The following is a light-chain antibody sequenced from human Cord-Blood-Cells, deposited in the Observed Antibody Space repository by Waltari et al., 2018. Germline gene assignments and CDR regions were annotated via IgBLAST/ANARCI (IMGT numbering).Light chain of an antibody. CDR3: QQYYSTPYT. Sequence: IVMTQSPDSLAVSLGERATINCKSSQSVLYSSNNKNYLAWYQQKPGQPPKLHIYWASTRESGVPDRFSGSGSGTDFTLTISSLQAEDVAVYYCQQYYSTPYTFGQGTKLEIK. CDR2: WAS. V-gene: IGKV4-1*01. CDR1: QSVLYSSNNKNY. J-gene: IGKJ2*01.